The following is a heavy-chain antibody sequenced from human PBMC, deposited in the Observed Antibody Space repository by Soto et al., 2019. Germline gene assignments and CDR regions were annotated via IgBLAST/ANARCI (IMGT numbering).Heavy chain of an antibody. CDR3: ARVNPNEYSSSSVPRYYFDY. V-gene: IGHV4-34*01. D-gene: IGHD6-6*01. Sequence: SETLSLTCAVYGGSFSGYYWSWIRQPPGKGLEWIGEINHSGSTNYNPSLKSRVTISVDTSKNQFSLKLSSVTAADTAVYYCARVNPNEYSSSSVPRYYFDYWGQGTLVTVSS. CDR1: GGSFSGYY. CDR2: INHSGST. J-gene: IGHJ4*02.